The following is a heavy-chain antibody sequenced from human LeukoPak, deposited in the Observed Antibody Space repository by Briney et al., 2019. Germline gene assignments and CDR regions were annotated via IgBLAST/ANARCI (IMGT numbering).Heavy chain of an antibody. CDR3: ARQYMIVVPSDY. CDR2: ISAYNGNT. V-gene: IGHV1-18*04. CDR1: GYTFTGYY. J-gene: IGHJ4*02. Sequence: GASVKVSCKASGYTFTGYYMHWVRQAPGQGLEWMGWISAYNGNTNYAQKLQGRVTMTTDTSTSTAYMELRSLRSDDTAVYYCARQYMIVVPSDYWGQGTLVTVSS. D-gene: IGHD3-22*01.